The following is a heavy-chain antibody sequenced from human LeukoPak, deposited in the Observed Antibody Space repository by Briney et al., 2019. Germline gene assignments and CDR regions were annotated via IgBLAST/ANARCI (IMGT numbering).Heavy chain of an antibody. V-gene: IGHV3-23*01. CDR2: ITSGENT. CDR1: GFTFSNYA. Sequence: GGSLRLSCAASGFTFSNYAMNWVRQAPGKGLEWVSTITSGENTYYADSVKGRFTISRDNSKNTLYLQMNSLRVEDTAVYYCAKDTGTTGYYYYMDVWGKGTTVTISS. J-gene: IGHJ6*03. D-gene: IGHD4-17*01. CDR3: AKDTGTTGYYYYMDV.